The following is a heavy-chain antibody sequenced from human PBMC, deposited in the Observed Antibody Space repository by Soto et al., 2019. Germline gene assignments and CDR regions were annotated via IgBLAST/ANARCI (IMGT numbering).Heavy chain of an antibody. D-gene: IGHD3-16*01. J-gene: IGHJ3*02. CDR1: GFTFSSYG. V-gene: IGHV3-30*18. CDR2: ISYDGSNK. Sequence: GGSLRLSCAASGFTFSSYGMHWVRQAPGKGLEWVAVISYDGSNKYYADSVKGRFTISRDNSKNTLYLQMNSLRAEDTAVYYCAKDQGGLNYAFDIWGQGTMVTVS. CDR3: AKDQGGLNYAFDI.